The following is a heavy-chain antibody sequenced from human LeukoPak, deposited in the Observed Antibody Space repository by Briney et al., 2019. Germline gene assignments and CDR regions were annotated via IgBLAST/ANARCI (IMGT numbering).Heavy chain of an antibody. Sequence: ASVKVSCKASGYTFTGYYMHWVRQATGQGLEWMGWMNPNSGNTGYAQKFQGRVTMTRNTSISTAYMELSSLRSEDTAVYYCARGGAGSAMGYYFDYWGQGTLVTVSS. CDR2: MNPNSGNT. V-gene: IGHV1-8*02. D-gene: IGHD1-26*01. J-gene: IGHJ4*02. CDR3: ARGGAGSAMGYYFDY. CDR1: GYTFTGYY.